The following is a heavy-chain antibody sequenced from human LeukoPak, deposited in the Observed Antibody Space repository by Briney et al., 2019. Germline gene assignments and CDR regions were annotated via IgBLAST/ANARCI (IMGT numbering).Heavy chain of an antibody. CDR2: IWYDGSYK. CDR3: ARDTLIAAPKTGTVTRIGWFDP. J-gene: IGHJ5*02. Sequence: LSGGSLRLSCAASGFTFSNYGMHWVRQAPGKGLESVAVIWYDGSYKSYADSVKGRFTISRDNSKNTLFLQMNSLRADDTAVYYCARDTLIAAPKTGTVTRIGWFDPWGQGTLVTVSS. D-gene: IGHD6-13*01. V-gene: IGHV3-33*01. CDR1: GFTFSNYG.